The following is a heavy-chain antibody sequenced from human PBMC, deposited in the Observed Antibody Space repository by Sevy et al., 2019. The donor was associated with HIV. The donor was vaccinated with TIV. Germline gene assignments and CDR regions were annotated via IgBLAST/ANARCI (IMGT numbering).Heavy chain of an antibody. CDR1: GYTFTSYG. D-gene: IGHD2-15*01. CDR3: ARDEAVAANSDYCYYYGMDV. CDR2: ISAYNGNT. Sequence: ASVKVSCKASGYTFTSYGISWVRQAPGQGLEWMGWISAYNGNTNYAQKLQGRVTMTTDTSTSTAYMELRSLRSDDTAVYYCARDEAVAANSDYCYYYGMDVWGQGTTVTVSS. V-gene: IGHV1-18*01. J-gene: IGHJ6*02.